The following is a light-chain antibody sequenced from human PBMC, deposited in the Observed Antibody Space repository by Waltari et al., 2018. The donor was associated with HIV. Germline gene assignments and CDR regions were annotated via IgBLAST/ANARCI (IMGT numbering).Light chain of an antibody. Sequence: QSALTQPASVSGSPRQSITTPCTGTSRHLGTYNLVSWYRQYPGMAPHPVIHGDDTRPSGVSDRFSGSKSGNVASLTIASLQSEDEAEYYCSSYANTDTLLFGGGTKLTVL. CDR3: SSYANTDTLL. CDR2: GDD. V-gene: IGLV2-14*02. CDR1: SRHLGTYNL. J-gene: IGLJ3*02.